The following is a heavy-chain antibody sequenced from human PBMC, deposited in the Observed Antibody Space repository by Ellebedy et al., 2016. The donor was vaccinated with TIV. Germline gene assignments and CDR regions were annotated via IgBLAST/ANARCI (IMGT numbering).Heavy chain of an antibody. CDR1: GGSIGTFY. CDR2: VYYTGTT. CDR3: RQFYYDILTGDSRPDY. D-gene: IGHD3-9*01. J-gene: IGHJ4*02. Sequence: SETLSLTCTVSGGSIGTFYWNWIRQPPGKGLEWIGYVYYTGTTNYNPSLRSRVSISVDTSKNQFSLQLTSVTAADTAVYYCRQFYYDILTGDSRPDYWGQGTLVTVSS. V-gene: IGHV4-59*12.